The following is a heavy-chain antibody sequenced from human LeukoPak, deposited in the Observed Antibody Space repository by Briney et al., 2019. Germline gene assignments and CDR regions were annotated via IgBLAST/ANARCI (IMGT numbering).Heavy chain of an antibody. CDR1: GFTFSCYS. CDR2: ISSSSSTI. CDR3: ARENFPAYFDY. Sequence: PGGSLRLSCAASGFTFSCYSMNWLRQAPGKGLEWVSYISSSSSTIYYADSVKGRFTISRDNAKNSLYLQMNNLRAEETAVYYCARENFPAYFDYWGQGTLVTVSS. V-gene: IGHV3-48*01. J-gene: IGHJ4*02.